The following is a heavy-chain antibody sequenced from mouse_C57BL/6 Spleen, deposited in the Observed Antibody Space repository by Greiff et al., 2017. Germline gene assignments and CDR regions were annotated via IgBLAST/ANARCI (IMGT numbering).Heavy chain of an antibody. D-gene: IGHD1-1*02. CDR1: GYTFTSYW. CDR3: AVDEVGFAY. V-gene: IGHV1-64*01. Sequence: QVQLKQSGAELVKPGASVKLSCTASGYTFTSYWMHWVKQRPGQGLEWIGMIHPNSCSTNYNEKFKSKATLTVDKSASTAYMELSSLTSEDSAVYYCAVDEVGFAYWGQGTLVTVSA. J-gene: IGHJ3*01. CDR2: IHPNSCST.